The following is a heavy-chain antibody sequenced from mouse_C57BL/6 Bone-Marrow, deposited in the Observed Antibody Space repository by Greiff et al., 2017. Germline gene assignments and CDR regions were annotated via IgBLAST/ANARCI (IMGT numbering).Heavy chain of an antibody. CDR1: GISITTGYYR. Sequence: DVQLQESGPGLVKPSQTVFLTCTVTGISITTGYYRWSWIRQFPGNKLEWIGYIYYSGTITNNPSLTSRTTITSDTPKNQFFLEMNSLAAEDTATYYCARDDGSFDYWGQGTTLTVSS. CDR2: IYYSGTI. D-gene: IGHD2-3*01. J-gene: IGHJ2*01. CDR3: ARDDGSFDY. V-gene: IGHV3-5*01.